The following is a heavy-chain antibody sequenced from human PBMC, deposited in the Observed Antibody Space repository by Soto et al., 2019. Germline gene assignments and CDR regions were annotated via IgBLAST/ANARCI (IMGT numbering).Heavy chain of an antibody. CDR3: ARGIRSVVVVAALYYYYGMDV. CDR1: VFTFSSYA. V-gene: IGHV3-30-3*01. D-gene: IGHD2-15*01. J-gene: IGHJ6*02. CDR2: ISYDGSNK. Sequence: GGSLRLSCAASVFTFSSYAMHWVRQAPGKGLEWVAVISYDGSNKYYADSVKGRFTISRDNSKKTLYLQMNSMRAEDTAVYYSARGIRSVVVVAALYYYYGMDVWGQGNTVPVSS.